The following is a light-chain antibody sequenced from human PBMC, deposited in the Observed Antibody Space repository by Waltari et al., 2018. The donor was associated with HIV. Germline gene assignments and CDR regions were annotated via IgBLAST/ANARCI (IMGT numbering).Light chain of an antibody. CDR1: QSHVHKNGKKY. J-gene: IGKJ3*01. CDR3: MQAHQTPFT. Sequence: DIVMTQSPLSLSVTPGEPASMSCRSSQSHVHKNGKKYLDWYLQRPGQSPQLLIHLGSDRASGVPDRFSGSGSGTYFTLTISRVEAEDVGVYYCMQAHQTPFTFGPGTKVEIK. CDR2: LGS. V-gene: IGKV2-28*01.